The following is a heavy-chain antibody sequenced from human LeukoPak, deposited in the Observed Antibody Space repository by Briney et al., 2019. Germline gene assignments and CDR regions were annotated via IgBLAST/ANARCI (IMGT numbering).Heavy chain of an antibody. CDR1: GFPFRSHW. J-gene: IGHJ4*02. CDR3: ARSLGYSSGG. D-gene: IGHD2-15*01. Sequence: GGSLRLSCAASGFPFRSHWMHWVRQVPRKGLVWVSHISTDGTTTNYADSVKGRFTISRDNATDTLYLQLNSLKAEDTAIYYCARSLGYSSGGWGQGTLVTVSS. V-gene: IGHV3-74*01. CDR2: ISTDGTTT.